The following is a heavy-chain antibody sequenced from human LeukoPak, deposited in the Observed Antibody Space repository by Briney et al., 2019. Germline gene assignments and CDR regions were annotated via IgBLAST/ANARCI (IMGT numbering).Heavy chain of an antibody. Sequence: TGGSLRLSCAASGFIFSDYYMSWVRQAPGKGLEWVANIKQDGSEKYYVDSVKGRFTISRDNAKNSLYLQMNSLRAEDTAVHYCARDHPSSSWYPYYGMDVWGQGTTVTVSS. CDR2: IKQDGSEK. CDR1: GFIFSDYY. CDR3: ARDHPSSSWYPYYGMDV. J-gene: IGHJ6*02. V-gene: IGHV3-7*01. D-gene: IGHD6-13*01.